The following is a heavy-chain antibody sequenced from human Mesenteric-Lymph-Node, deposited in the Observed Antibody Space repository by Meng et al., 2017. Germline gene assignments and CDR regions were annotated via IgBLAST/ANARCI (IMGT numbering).Heavy chain of an antibody. CDR2: INAGNGNT. CDR1: GYTFTSYA. V-gene: IGHV1-3*01. CDR3: ARDEGLGYSYGYFFY. D-gene: IGHD5-18*01. Sequence: QVRFVQSGAEVKKPGASVKVSCKASGYTFTSYAMHWVRQAPGQRLEWMGWINAGNGNTKYSQKFQGRVTITRDTSASTAYMELSSLRSEDTAVYYCARDEGLGYSYGYFFYWGQGTLVTVSS. J-gene: IGHJ4*02.